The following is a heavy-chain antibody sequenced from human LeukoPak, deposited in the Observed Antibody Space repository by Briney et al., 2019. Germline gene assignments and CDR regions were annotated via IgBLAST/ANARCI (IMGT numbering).Heavy chain of an antibody. D-gene: IGHD2-21*02. J-gene: IGHJ5*02. CDR1: GFTFSSYW. Sequence: GGSLRLSCAASGFTFSSYWMHWVRQAPGKGLVWVSRINSDGSSTTYADSVKGRFTISRDNAKNTLYSQMNSLRAEDTAVYYCARENAGDRWFDPWGQGILVTVSS. V-gene: IGHV3-74*01. CDR2: INSDGSST. CDR3: ARENAGDRWFDP.